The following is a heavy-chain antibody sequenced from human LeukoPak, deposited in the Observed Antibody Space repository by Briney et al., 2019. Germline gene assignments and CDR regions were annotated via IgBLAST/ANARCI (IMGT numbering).Heavy chain of an antibody. CDR2: INPNSGGT. CDR1: GYTFTGYY. V-gene: IGHV1-2*06. CDR3: ARDHPSNYYGSGSYDY. D-gene: IGHD3-10*01. J-gene: IGHJ4*02. Sequence: ASVKVSCKVSGYTFTGYYMHWVRQAPGQGLEWMGRINPNSGGTNYAQKFQGRVTMTRDTSISTAYMELSRLRSDDTAVYYCARDHPSNYYGSGSYDYWGQGTLVTVSS.